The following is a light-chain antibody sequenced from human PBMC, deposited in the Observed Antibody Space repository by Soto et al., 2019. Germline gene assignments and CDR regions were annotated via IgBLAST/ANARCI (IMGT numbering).Light chain of an antibody. Sequence: EIVLTQSPATLSLSPGERATLSCRASQSVSNYLAWYQQKPGQAPRLLIYDASNRATDIPARFSGSGSGTDGNLTISGLEPEDVAVYFCQHRAGWPPALTFGGGTHVEIK. J-gene: IGKJ4*01. CDR3: QHRAGWPPALT. CDR2: DAS. V-gene: IGKV3-11*01. CDR1: QSVSNY.